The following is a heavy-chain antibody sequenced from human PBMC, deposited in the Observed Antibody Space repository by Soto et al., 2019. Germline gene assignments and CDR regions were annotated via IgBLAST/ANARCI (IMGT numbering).Heavy chain of an antibody. Sequence: QVQLVQSGAEVKKPGASVKVSCQASGYTFTNYAISWVRQAPGQGLEWRGWISASTRNTDQAQNFQGRVTMTIDTSTNTANMELRRLRSDDTAVYYCARCYCSVGSCYACWHFDLWGRGTLVTVSS. D-gene: IGHD2-15*01. CDR3: ARCYCSVGSCYACWHFDL. V-gene: IGHV1-18*01. CDR1: GYTFTNYA. CDR2: ISASTRNT. J-gene: IGHJ2*01.